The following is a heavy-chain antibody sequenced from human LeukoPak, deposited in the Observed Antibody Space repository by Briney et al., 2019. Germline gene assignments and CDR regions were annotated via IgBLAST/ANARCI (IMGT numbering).Heavy chain of an antibody. V-gene: IGHV1-69*04. Sequence: GASVKVSCKASGGTFSSYTISWVRQAPGQGLEWMGRIIPILGIANHAQKFQGRVTITADKSTSTAYMELSSLRSEDTAVYYCARDRADYDSSGYDYWGQGTLVTVSS. CDR2: IIPILGIA. J-gene: IGHJ4*02. CDR3: ARDRADYDSSGYDY. CDR1: GGTFSSYT. D-gene: IGHD3-22*01.